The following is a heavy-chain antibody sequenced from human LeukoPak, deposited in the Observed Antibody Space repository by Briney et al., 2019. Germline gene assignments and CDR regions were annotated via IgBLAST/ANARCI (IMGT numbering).Heavy chain of an antibody. V-gene: IGHV3-53*01. CDR2: GGAT. Sequence: GGATYYADSVKGRFTISRDNSENTLYLQMKSLRAEDTAVYYCARATLAATVPIDYWGQGTLVTVSS. J-gene: IGHJ4*02. CDR3: ARATLAATVPIDY. D-gene: IGHD4-17*01.